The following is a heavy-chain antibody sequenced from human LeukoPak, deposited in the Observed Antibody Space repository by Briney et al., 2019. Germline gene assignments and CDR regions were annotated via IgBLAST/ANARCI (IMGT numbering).Heavy chain of an antibody. CDR2: IYYSGST. CDR1: GGSISSYY. Sequence: SETLSLTCTVSGGSISSYYWSWIRQPPGKGLEWIGYIYYSGSTNYNPYLKSRVTISVDTSKNQFSLKLSSVTAADTAVYYCARGGYCSGGSCYDVYWFDPWGQGTLVTVSS. CDR3: ARGGYCSGGSCYDVYWFDP. J-gene: IGHJ5*02. D-gene: IGHD2-15*01. V-gene: IGHV4-59*01.